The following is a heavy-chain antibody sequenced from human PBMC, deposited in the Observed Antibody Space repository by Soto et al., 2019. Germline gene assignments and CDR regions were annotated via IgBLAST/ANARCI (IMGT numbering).Heavy chain of an antibody. CDR1: GYTFISYG. CDR2: VNIYNDKT. CDR3: ARERGGYSYGDC. D-gene: IGHD5-18*01. Sequence: QVQLVQSGPEVKKPGASVKVSYQASGYTFISYGINWVRQAPGQGLEWMGWVNIYNDKTNYAQKFQGRVTMTTDTSTSTAYLELKSLRSDDTAVYYCARERGGYSYGDCWGQGTLVTVSS. J-gene: IGHJ4*02. V-gene: IGHV1-18*01.